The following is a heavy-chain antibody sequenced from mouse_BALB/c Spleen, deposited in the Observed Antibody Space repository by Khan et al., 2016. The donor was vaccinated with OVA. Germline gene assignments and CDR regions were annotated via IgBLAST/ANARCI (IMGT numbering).Heavy chain of an antibody. V-gene: IGHV2-6-7*01. CDR3: ARAYYGNYREAMDY. Sequence: QVQLKESGPGLVAPSQSLSITCTVSGFSLTGYGVNWVRQPPGKGLEWLGMIWGDGSTDYSSALKSRLNLSKDNSKSQVFLKMNSLQTDDTARYYCARAYYGNYREAMDYWGHGTSVTVSS. CDR1: GFSLTGYG. D-gene: IGHD2-10*01. J-gene: IGHJ4*01. CDR2: IWGDGST.